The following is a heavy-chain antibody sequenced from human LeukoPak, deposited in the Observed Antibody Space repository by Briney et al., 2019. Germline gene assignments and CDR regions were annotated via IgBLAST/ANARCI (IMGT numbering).Heavy chain of an antibody. D-gene: IGHD3/OR15-3a*01. CDR2: IYPGDSDT. CDR3: ARHAEGGLWFDP. CDR1: GYSFTNYW. V-gene: IGHV5-51*01. J-gene: IGHJ5*02. Sequence: GESLKISCQVSGYSFTNYWIAWVRQMPGKGLEWMGIIYPGDSDTRYSPSFQGQVTMSADKSIRTAYLQWSSLKASDTAMYYCARHAEGGLWFDPWGQGTLVTVSS.